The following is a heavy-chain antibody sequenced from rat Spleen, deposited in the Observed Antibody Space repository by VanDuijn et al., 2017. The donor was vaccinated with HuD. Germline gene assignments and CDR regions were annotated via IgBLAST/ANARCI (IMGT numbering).Heavy chain of an antibody. CDR1: GFTFSNYY. CDR3: ARSVFDY. J-gene: IGHJ2*01. CDR2: ISTDGGST. V-gene: IGHV5-25*01. Sequence: EVQLVESGGGLVQPGRSNKLSCTTLGFTFSNYYMAWVRQTPTKGLEWVASISTDGGSTYYGDSVKGRFTISRDNAKSTLYLQMDSLRSEDTATYYCARSVFDYWGQGVMVTVSS.